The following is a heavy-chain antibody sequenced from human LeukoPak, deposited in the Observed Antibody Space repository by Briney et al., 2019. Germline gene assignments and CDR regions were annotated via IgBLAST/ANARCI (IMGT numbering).Heavy chain of an antibody. J-gene: IGHJ4*02. V-gene: IGHV4-59*01. CDR3: ASSRPVEMATIVFDY. CDR1: GGSISSYY. CDR2: IYYSGST. D-gene: IGHD5-24*01. Sequence: PSETLSLTCTVSGGSISSYYWSWIRQPPGKGLEWIGYIYYSGSTNYNPSLKSRVTISVDTSKNQFSLKLSSVTAADTAVYYCASSRPVEMATIVFDYWGQGTLVTVSS.